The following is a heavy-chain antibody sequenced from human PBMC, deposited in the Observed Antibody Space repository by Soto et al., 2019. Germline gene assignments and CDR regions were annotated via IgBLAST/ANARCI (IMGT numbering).Heavy chain of an antibody. CDR1: GFTFSSYW. V-gene: IGHV3-74*01. D-gene: IGHD3-3*01. J-gene: IGHJ4*02. Sequence: PGGSLRLSCAASGFTFSSYWMHWVRQAPGKGLVWVSRINSDGSSTSYADSVKGRFTVSRDNAKNTLYLQMNSLRAEDTAVYYCARDRHTFSIFGVVYYFDYWGQGALVTVSS. CDR3: ARDRHTFSIFGVVYYFDY. CDR2: INSDGSST.